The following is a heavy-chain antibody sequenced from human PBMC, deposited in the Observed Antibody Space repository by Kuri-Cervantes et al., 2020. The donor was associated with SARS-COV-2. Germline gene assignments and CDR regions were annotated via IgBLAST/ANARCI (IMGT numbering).Heavy chain of an antibody. CDR2: ISGSGAVT. D-gene: IGHD5-24*01. CDR1: GFTFSIYA. Sequence: GESLKISCAASGFTFSIYAMSWVRQAPGKGLEWVAGISGSGAVTYYTDSLRGRFTISRDHSKNTVILQMTSLRAEDTAVYYCASVSTMGVSLDWGQGTLVTVSS. J-gene: IGHJ4*02. V-gene: IGHV3-23*01. CDR3: ASVSTMGVSLD.